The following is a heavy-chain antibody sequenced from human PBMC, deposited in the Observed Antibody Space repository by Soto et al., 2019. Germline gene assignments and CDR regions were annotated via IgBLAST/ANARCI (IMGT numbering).Heavy chain of an antibody. CDR2: ISPKSGGT. V-gene: IGHV1-2*02. Sequence: QVQLVQSGAEVKKPGASVKVSCEASGYTFIDYYMHWVRQAPGQGFEWMGRISPKSGGTNYAQKYEGRVTMTWKTSLSTAYMKLSSLMSEDTAVYYCARPPGYISDWYSFDLWGQGTLVTVSS. CDR3: ARPPGYISDWYSFDL. CDR1: GYTFIDYY. J-gene: IGHJ4*02. D-gene: IGHD6-19*01.